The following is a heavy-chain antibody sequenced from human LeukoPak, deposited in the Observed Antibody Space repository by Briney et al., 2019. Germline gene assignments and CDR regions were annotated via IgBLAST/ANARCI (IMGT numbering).Heavy chain of an antibody. CDR3: ASGIAVAGPADY. J-gene: IGHJ4*02. CDR1: GFTFSRYA. V-gene: IGHV3-64*01. D-gene: IGHD6-19*01. Sequence: GLALTLSCAASGFTFSRYAMHWVRQAPAKGLEYVSTISGIGGNTYYANSVKGRFTISRDNSKNTLYLQMGSLRAEDMAVYYCASGIAVAGPADYWGQGTLVTVSS. CDR2: ISGIGGNT.